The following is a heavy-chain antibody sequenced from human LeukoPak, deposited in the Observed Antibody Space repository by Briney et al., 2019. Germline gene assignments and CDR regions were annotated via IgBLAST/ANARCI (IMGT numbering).Heavy chain of an antibody. D-gene: IGHD3-22*01. CDR2: INHSGST. J-gene: IGHJ4*02. Sequence: SETLSLTCAVYGGSFSGYYWSWIRQPPGKGLEWIGEINHSGSTNYNPSLKSRVTIPVDTSKNQFSLKLSSVTAADTAVYYCARHWSSGYSYPFDYWGQGTLVTVSS. CDR3: ARHWSSGYSYPFDY. V-gene: IGHV4-34*01. CDR1: GGSFSGYY.